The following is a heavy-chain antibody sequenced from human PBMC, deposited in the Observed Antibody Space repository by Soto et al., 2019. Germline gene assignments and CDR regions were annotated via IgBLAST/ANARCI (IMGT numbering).Heavy chain of an antibody. CDR1: GGSISSGDYY. D-gene: IGHD3-22*01. Sequence: SETLSLTCAVSGGSISSGDYYWSWIRQPPGKGLEWIGYIYYSGSTYYNPSLKSRVTISVDTSKNQFSLKLSSATAADTAVYYCAREKYDSSGRNWFDPWGQGTLVTVSS. V-gene: IGHV4-30-4*01. J-gene: IGHJ5*02. CDR2: IYYSGST. CDR3: AREKYDSSGRNWFDP.